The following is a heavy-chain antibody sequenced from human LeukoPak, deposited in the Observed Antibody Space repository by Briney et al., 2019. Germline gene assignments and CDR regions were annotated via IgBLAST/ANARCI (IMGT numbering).Heavy chain of an antibody. CDR2: IYYSGST. Sequence: KASETLSLTCTVSGGSISSSSYYWGWIRQPPGKGLEWIGSIYYSGSTYYNPSLKSRVTISVDTSKNQFSLKLSSVTAADTAVYYCARVARPNDKWLFNTGYYYYYMDVWGKGTTVTVSS. J-gene: IGHJ6*03. CDR3: ARVARPNDKWLFNTGYYYYYMDV. D-gene: IGHD3-22*01. V-gene: IGHV4-39*07. CDR1: GGSISSSSYY.